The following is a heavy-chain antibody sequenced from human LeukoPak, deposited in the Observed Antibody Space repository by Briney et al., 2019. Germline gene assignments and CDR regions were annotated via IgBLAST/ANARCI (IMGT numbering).Heavy chain of an antibody. Sequence: GGSLRLSCAASGFTFSSYDMSWVRQAPGKGLEWVSVIYSGGSTYYADSVKGRFTISRDNSKNTVYLQMNSLRAEDTAVYYCASPAVWGELSLRYWGQGTLVTVSS. V-gene: IGHV3-53*01. CDR2: IYSGGST. J-gene: IGHJ4*02. D-gene: IGHD3-16*02. CDR3: ASPAVWGELSLRY. CDR1: GFTFSSYD.